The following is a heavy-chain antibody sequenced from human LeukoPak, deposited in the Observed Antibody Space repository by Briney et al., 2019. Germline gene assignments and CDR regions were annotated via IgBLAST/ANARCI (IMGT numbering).Heavy chain of an antibody. CDR2: ISYDGSNK. CDR3: AKQIAVAGTTLVDY. CDR1: GFTFSSYA. Sequence: GGSLRLSCAASGFTFSSYAMHWVRQAPGKGLEWVAVISYDGSNKYYADSVRGRFTISRDNSKNTLYLQMNSLRAEDTVVYYSAKQIAVAGTTLVDYWGQGTLVTVSS. D-gene: IGHD6-19*01. V-gene: IGHV3-30-3*02. J-gene: IGHJ4*02.